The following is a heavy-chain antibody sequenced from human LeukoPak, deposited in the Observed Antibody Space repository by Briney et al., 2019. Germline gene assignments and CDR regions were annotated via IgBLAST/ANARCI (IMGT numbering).Heavy chain of an antibody. Sequence: SETLSLTCTVSGGSIGGYYWSWIRQPPGKGLEWIGYIYYSGSTNYNPSLKSRVTMSVDTSKNQFSLRLSSVTAADTAVYYCARAPRDPANFDDAFDIWGQGTMVTVSS. D-gene: IGHD1-7*01. CDR1: GGSIGGYY. CDR3: ARAPRDPANFDDAFDI. V-gene: IGHV4-59*01. J-gene: IGHJ3*02. CDR2: IYYSGST.